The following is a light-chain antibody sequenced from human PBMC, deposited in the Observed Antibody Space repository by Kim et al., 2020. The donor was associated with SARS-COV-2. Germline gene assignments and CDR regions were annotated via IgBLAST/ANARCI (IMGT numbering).Light chain of an antibody. Sequence: PGERATLSCRASQSVSSNLLAWYQHKPGQAPRLLMFEASRRATGTPDRFSGSGSGTDFTLTISRLEPEDFAVYYCQQFGTSTPYTFGQGTRLEI. CDR2: EAS. V-gene: IGKV3-20*01. CDR3: QQFGTSTPYT. CDR1: QSVSSNL. J-gene: IGKJ2*01.